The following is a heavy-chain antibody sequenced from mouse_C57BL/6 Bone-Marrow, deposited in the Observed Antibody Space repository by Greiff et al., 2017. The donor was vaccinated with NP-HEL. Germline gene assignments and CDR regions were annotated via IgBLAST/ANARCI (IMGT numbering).Heavy chain of an antibody. CDR2: IRSKSNNYAT. Sequence: EVKLVESGGGLVQPKGSLKLSCAASGFSFNTYAMNWVRQAPGKGLEWVARIRSKSNNYATYYADSVKDRFTISRDDSESMLYLQMNNLKTEDTAMYYCVREGYSKQAWFAYWGQGTLVTVSA. V-gene: IGHV10-1*01. CDR3: VREGYSKQAWFAY. D-gene: IGHD2-5*01. J-gene: IGHJ3*01. CDR1: GFSFNTYA.